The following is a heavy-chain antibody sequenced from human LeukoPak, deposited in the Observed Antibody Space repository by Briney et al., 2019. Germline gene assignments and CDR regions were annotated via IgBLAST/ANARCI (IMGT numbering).Heavy chain of an antibody. CDR1: GGSFSGYY. V-gene: IGHV4-34*01. D-gene: IGHD3-10*01. CDR2: INHIGST. J-gene: IGHJ3*02. CDR3: ARGRRITMVRGVRLGAFDI. Sequence: SETLSLTCAVYGGSFSGYYWSWIRQPPGKGLEWIGEINHIGSTNYNPSLKSRVTISVDTSKNQFSLKLSSVTAADTAVYYCARGRRITMVRGVRLGAFDIWGQGTMVTVSS.